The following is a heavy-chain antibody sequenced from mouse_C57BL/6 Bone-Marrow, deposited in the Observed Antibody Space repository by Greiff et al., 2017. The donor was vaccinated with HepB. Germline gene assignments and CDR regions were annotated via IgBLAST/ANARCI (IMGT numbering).Heavy chain of an antibody. Sequence: EVNLVESGGGLVKPGGSLKLSCAASGFTFSDYGMHWVRQAPEKGLEWVAYISSGSSTIYYAVTVKGRFTISRDNAKNTLFLQMTSLRSEDTAMYYCARGGGRNYAVDYWGQGTSVTVAS. D-gene: IGHD3-3*01. CDR2: ISSGSSTI. J-gene: IGHJ4*01. CDR3: ARGGGRNYAVDY. CDR1: GFTFSDYG. V-gene: IGHV5-17*01.